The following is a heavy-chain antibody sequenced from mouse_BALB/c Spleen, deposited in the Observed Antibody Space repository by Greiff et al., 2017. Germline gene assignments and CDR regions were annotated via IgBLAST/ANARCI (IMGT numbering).Heavy chain of an antibody. CDR3: ARETTMITTRYYAMDY. CDR2: INPGSGGT. Sequence: VQLQQSGAELVRPGTSVKVSCKASGYAFTNYLIEWVKQRPGKGLEWIGVINPGSGGTNYNEKFKGKATLTADKSSSTAYMQLSSLTSDDSAVYFCARETTMITTRYYAMDYWGQGTSVTVSS. V-gene: IGHV1-54*01. J-gene: IGHJ4*01. D-gene: IGHD2-4*01. CDR1: GYAFTNYL.